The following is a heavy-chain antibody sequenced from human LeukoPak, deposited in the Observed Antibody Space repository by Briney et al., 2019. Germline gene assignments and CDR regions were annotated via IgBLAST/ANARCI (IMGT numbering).Heavy chain of an antibody. J-gene: IGHJ4*02. Sequence: SETLSLTCTVSGGAISSYFWSWIRQPAGKGLEWIGRIYSSGTTNYNPSLKSRVTMSVDTSKNQFSLTLSSVTAADTAVYYCARLVAYSSSWTHFDHWGQGTLVTVSS. CDR2: IYSSGTT. D-gene: IGHD6-13*01. CDR3: ARLVAYSSSWTHFDH. CDR1: GGAISSYF. V-gene: IGHV4-4*07.